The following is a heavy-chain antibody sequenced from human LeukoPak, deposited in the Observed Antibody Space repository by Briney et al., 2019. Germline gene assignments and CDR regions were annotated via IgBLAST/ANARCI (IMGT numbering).Heavy chain of an antibody. V-gene: IGHV3-30*02. CDR1: GFTFSSYG. J-gene: IGHJ4*02. CDR2: IRYDGSNK. Sequence: GGSLRLSCAASGFTFSSYGMHWVRQAPGKGLEWVAFIRYDGSNKYYADSVKGRFTISRDNSKNTLYLQMNSLRAEDTAVYYCATDGHCSGGSCYRTGFDDRGQVSLVTVSS. D-gene: IGHD2-15*01. CDR3: ATDGHCSGGSCYRTGFDD.